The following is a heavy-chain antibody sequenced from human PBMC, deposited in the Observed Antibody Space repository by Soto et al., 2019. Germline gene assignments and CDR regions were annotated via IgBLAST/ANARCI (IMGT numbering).Heavy chain of an antibody. V-gene: IGHV3-9*01. CDR2: INYNSGNI. CDR1: GFSFDDYA. Sequence: EVQLVESGGDLVQPGRSLRLSCAASGFSFDDYAMHWVRQAPGKGLEWVSGINYNSGNIAYADSVKGRFTISRDNAXXSLYRKMNSLRPEDTALYDCAKVSIIVVPHGPVDIWGQGTMVTVFS. D-gene: IGHD3-22*01. J-gene: IGHJ3*02. CDR3: AKVSIIVVPHGPVDI.